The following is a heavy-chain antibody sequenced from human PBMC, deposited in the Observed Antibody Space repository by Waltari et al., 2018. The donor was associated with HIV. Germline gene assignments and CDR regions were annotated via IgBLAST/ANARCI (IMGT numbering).Heavy chain of an antibody. J-gene: IGHJ6*02. CDR1: GDTFSNYY. V-gene: IGHV1-46*01. D-gene: IGHD5-18*01. Sequence: QVQLVQSGAEVKKPGASVKVSCKASGDTFSNYYMNWVRQAPGQGLEWMGIIGPSGGTTNYAQKFQGRVTMTRDTSTSTVYMALSSLRSEDMAIYYCARGVPVDTTMGKYYYYAMDVWGQGTTVTVSS. CDR2: IGPSGGTT. CDR3: ARGVPVDTTMGKYYYYAMDV.